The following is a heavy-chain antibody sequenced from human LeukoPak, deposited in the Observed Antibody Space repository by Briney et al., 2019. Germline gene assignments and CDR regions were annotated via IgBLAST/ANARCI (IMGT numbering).Heavy chain of an antibody. CDR3: ARDTGIAVAGTRPGYYYYGMDV. CDR1: GFTFSSYA. J-gene: IGHJ6*02. Sequence: GGSLRLSCAASGFTFSSYAMPWVRQAPGKGLEWVAVISYDGSNKYYAGSVKGRFTISRDNSKNTLYLQMNSLRAEDTAVYYCARDTGIAVAGTRPGYYYYGMDVWGQGTTVTASS. D-gene: IGHD6-19*01. CDR2: ISYDGSNK. V-gene: IGHV3-30-3*01.